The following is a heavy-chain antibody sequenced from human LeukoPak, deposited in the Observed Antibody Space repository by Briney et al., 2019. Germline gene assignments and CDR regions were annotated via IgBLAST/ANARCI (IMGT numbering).Heavy chain of an antibody. V-gene: IGHV3-9*03. Sequence: PGGSLRLSCAASGLTFDNYAMHWVRQAPGKGLEWVSGISWGSGDIGYADSVKGRFTVSRDNAKNSLYLQINSLKTEDMALYYCAKLDSSALLRSFDYWGQGTLVTVSS. CDR3: AKLDSSALLRSFDY. CDR1: GLTFDNYA. CDR2: ISWGSGDI. D-gene: IGHD2-15*01. J-gene: IGHJ4*02.